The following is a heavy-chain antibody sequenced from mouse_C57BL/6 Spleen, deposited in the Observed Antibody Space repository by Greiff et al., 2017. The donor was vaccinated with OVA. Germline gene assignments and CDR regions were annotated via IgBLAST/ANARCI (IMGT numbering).Heavy chain of an antibody. CDR2: IYPGSGST. D-gene: IGHD4-1*02. J-gene: IGHJ2*01. CDR1: GYTFTSYW. Sequence: QVQLQQPGAELVKPGASVKMSCKASGYTFTSYWITWVKQRPGQGLEWIGDIYPGSGSTNYNEKFKSKATLTVDTSSSTAYMQLSSLTSEDSAVYYCARSLNWDDLSFDYWGQGTTLTVSS. CDR3: ARSLNWDDLSFDY. V-gene: IGHV1-55*01.